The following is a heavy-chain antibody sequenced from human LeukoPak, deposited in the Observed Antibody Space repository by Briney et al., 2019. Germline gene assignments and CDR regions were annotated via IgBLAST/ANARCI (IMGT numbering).Heavy chain of an antibody. CDR1: GFTFSGYS. V-gene: IGHV3-48*04. CDR3: ARSTSKLYYYYGMDV. CDR2: ISSSSSTI. J-gene: IGHJ6*02. Sequence: GGSLRLSCAASGFTFSGYSMNWVRQAPGKGLEWVSYISSSSSTIYYADSVKGRFTISRDNAKNSLYLQMNSLRAEDTAVFYCARSTSKLYYYYGMDVWGQGTTVTVSS.